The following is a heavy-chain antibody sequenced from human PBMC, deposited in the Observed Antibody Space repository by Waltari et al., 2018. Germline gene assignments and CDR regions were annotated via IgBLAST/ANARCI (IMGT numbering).Heavy chain of an antibody. CDR2: ISGSGGYT. CDR3: AKERILAYDGKPEPDFDY. CDR1: GITFSSYA. Sequence: EVQLLESGGGLVQPGGSLRLTCTASGITFSSYAMSWVRQAPGKGLEVVSAISGSGGYTYYADSVKGRFTISRDNSKSTLYLQVNSLRAEDTAVYYCAKERILAYDGKPEPDFDYWGQGTLVTVSS. D-gene: IGHD3-10*01. V-gene: IGHV3-23*01. J-gene: IGHJ4*02.